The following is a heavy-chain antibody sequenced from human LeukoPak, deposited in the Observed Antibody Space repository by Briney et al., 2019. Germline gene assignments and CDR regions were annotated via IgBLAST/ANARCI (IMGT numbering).Heavy chain of an antibody. CDR3: ARDAGGRTQREGWFDP. D-gene: IGHD1-26*01. CDR2: ISSGGMWI. CDR1: GFTFSSYW. Sequence: PGGSLTLSCAASGFTFSSYWMSWVRQAPGKGLEWVSSISSGGMWIYYADSLKGRFTISRDNAKNSLYLQMKSLRVEDTAVYYCARDAGGRTQREGWFDPWGQGTLVTVSS. V-gene: IGHV3-21*01. J-gene: IGHJ5*02.